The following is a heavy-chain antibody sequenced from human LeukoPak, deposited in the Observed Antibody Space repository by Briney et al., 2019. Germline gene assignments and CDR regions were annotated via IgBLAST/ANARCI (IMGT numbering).Heavy chain of an antibody. CDR3: ARTGSNYYDSSGHGAFDI. D-gene: IGHD3-22*01. CDR2: INPSGGST. V-gene: IGHV1-46*01. Sequence: ASVKVSCKASGYTFTSYYMHWVRPAPGQGLEWMGIINPSGGSTSYAQKFQGRVTMTRDTSTSTVYMELSSLRSEDTAAYYCARTGSNYYDSSGHGAFDIWGQGTMVTVSS. CDR1: GYTFTSYY. J-gene: IGHJ3*02.